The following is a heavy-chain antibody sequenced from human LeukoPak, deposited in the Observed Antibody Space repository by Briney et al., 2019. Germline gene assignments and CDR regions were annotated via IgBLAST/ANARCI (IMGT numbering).Heavy chain of an antibody. Sequence: SETLSLTCTVSGVSISSYYWNWIWQSAGKGLEWIGRIYTSGSTYYNPSLKSRVSMSVDTSKNQFSLKLSSVTAADTAVYYCARVDYYDSSGYEGDAFDIWGQGTMVTVSS. J-gene: IGHJ3*02. CDR3: ARVDYYDSSGYEGDAFDI. CDR2: IYTSGST. CDR1: GVSISSYY. V-gene: IGHV4-4*07. D-gene: IGHD3-22*01.